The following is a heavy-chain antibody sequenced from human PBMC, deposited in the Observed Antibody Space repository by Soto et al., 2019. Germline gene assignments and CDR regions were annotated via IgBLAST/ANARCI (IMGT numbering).Heavy chain of an antibody. D-gene: IGHD4-17*01. CDR2: ISGTGTTI. V-gene: IGHV3-11*01. Sequence: QVRLVESGGGLVKPGGSLRLSCAASGFTFSASYMSWIRQAPGRGLEWVSHISGTGTTIYYADSVKGRFTISRDNAKNSLYLQMNSLRVEDTAVYYCARDPPTVTTSSFDYWGQGTLVTVSS. CDR3: ARDPPTVTTSSFDY. CDR1: GFTFSASY. J-gene: IGHJ4*02.